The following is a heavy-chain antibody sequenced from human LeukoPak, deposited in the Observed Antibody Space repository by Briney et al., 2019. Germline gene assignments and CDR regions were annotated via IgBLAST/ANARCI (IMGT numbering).Heavy chain of an antibody. Sequence: GRSLRLSCAASGFTFSSYGMHWVRQAPGKGLEWVAVISYDGSNKYYADSVKGRFTISRDNSKNTLYLQMNSLRAEDTAVYYCAKDLYSSDWYRVNYYYYGMDVWGQGTTVTVSS. D-gene: IGHD6-19*01. CDR3: AKDLYSSDWYRVNYYYYGMDV. J-gene: IGHJ6*02. CDR2: ISYDGSNK. V-gene: IGHV3-30*18. CDR1: GFTFSSYG.